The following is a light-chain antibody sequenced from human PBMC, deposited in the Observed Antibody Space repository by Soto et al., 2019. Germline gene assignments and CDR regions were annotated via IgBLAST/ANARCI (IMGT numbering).Light chain of an antibody. CDR1: QSVSSN. Sequence: DIVLTHSPATLSASPWKRATLSCRASQSVSSNLAWYQQKPGQAPRLLIYGASTRATGIPARFGGSGSGTEFTLTISSLQPDDFATYYCHQYNYYRPTFGQGTKVDIK. V-gene: IGKV3-15*01. CDR3: HQYNYYRPT. CDR2: GAS. J-gene: IGKJ1*01.